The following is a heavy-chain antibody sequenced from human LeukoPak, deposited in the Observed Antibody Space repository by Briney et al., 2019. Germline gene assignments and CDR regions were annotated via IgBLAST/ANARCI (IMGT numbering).Heavy chain of an antibody. CDR1: GGSISSSSYY. CDR3: ARLYGSGSYPPRAFDI. Sequence: PSETLSLTCTVSGGSISSSSYYWGWIRQPPGKGLEWIGSIYYSGSTYYNPSLKSRVIISVDTSKNQFSLKLSSVTAADTAVYYCARLYGSGSYPPRAFDIWGQGTMVTVSS. J-gene: IGHJ3*02. V-gene: IGHV4-39*01. D-gene: IGHD3-10*01. CDR2: IYYSGST.